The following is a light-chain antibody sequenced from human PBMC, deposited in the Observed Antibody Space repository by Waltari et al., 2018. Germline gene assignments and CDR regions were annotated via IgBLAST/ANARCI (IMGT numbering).Light chain of an antibody. CDR3: GTWDSSLRAVV. V-gene: IGLV1-51*01. J-gene: IGLJ3*02. CDR2: DDY. CDR1: SSNMENNY. Sequence: QSVLTQPPSVSAAPGQKVTVPCSGSSSNMENNYVSWYQQLPGTAPKLLIFDDYARPSGIPDLFSGPKSGTSATLGITGLQTGDEADYYCGTWDSSLRAVVFGGGTKLTVL.